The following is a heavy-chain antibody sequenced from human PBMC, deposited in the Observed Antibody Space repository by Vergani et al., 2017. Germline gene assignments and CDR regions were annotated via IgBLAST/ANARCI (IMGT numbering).Heavy chain of an antibody. CDR3: AKGINRKEHHSVVVTAIVVLDY. CDR2: ISGSGGNT. CDR1: GFTFRSYA. V-gene: IGHV3-23*01. D-gene: IGHD2-21*02. J-gene: IGHJ4*02. Sequence: EVTLLESGGGLVQPGGSLRLSCAASGFTFRSYAMSWVRQAPGKGLEWVSAISGSGGNTYYADSVKGRLTISRDKSKNTLYLQMNSLKAEDTAVYYCAKGINRKEHHSVVVTAIVVLDYWGQGTLVTVAS.